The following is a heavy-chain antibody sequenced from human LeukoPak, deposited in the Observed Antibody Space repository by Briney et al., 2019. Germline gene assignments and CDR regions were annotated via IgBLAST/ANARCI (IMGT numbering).Heavy chain of an antibody. V-gene: IGHV3-30-3*01. CDR2: ISYDGSNK. Sequence: GGSLRLSCAASGFTFSSYAMHWVRQAPGKGLEWVAVISYDGSNKYYADSVKGRFTISRDNSKNTLYLQMNSLRAEDTAVYYCASPSGPYYYDSSGATLGCFQHWGQGTLVTVSS. CDR3: ASPSGPYYYDSSGATLGCFQH. J-gene: IGHJ1*01. CDR1: GFTFSSYA. D-gene: IGHD3-22*01.